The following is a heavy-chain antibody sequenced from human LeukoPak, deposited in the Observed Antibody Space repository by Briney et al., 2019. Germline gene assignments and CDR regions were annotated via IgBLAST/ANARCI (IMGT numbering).Heavy chain of an antibody. Sequence: SETLSLTCTVSGDSINDHYWSWIRQPPGEGLEWIAYIYSSVSTNYNPSLRSQVTISIDTSRSQFSLQLTSVTAADAGVYYCARQRCSGGSCYRADQLYYMDVWGKGTTVTVSS. D-gene: IGHD2-15*01. J-gene: IGHJ6*03. CDR1: GDSINDHY. CDR2: IYSSVST. V-gene: IGHV4-4*09. CDR3: ARQRCSGGSCYRADQLYYMDV.